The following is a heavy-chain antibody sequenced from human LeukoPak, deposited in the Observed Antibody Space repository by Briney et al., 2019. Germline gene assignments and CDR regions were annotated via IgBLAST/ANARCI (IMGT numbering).Heavy chain of an antibody. Sequence: GGSLRLSCAASGFTFDDYGMSWVRQAPGKGLELVSGINWNGGSTGYADSVKGRFTISRDNAKNSLYLQMNSLRAEDTALYYCARRRRITIFASSAFHYYYYMDVWGKGTTVTVSS. CDR3: ARRRRITIFASSAFHYYYYMDV. J-gene: IGHJ6*03. CDR1: GFTFDDYG. D-gene: IGHD3-3*01. V-gene: IGHV3-20*04. CDR2: INWNGGST.